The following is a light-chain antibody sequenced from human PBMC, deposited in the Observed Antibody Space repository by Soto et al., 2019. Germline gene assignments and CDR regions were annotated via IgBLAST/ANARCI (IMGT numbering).Light chain of an antibody. V-gene: IGLV2-8*01. Sequence: QSALTQPPSASGSPGQSVTISCTGTSSDVGGYNYVSWYQQHPGKAPKLVIYEVSKRPSGVPDRFSGSKSGNTASLTVSGLQAEDEADYYCSSYEGSNNLEVFGTGTKLTVL. J-gene: IGLJ1*01. CDR2: EVS. CDR1: SSDVGGYNY. CDR3: SSYEGSNNLEV.